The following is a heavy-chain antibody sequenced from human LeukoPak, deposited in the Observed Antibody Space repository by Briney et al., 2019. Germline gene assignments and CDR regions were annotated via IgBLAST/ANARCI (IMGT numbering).Heavy chain of an antibody. D-gene: IGHD3-10*01. CDR1: GFTFRSYS. V-gene: IGHV3-48*01. Sequence: PGGSLRLSCVASGFTFRSYSLNWVRQAPGKGPEWISYISGTSSTIYYTDSVKGRFTISRDNGKNSLYLQMDSLEVEDTAMYYCARDGTGGVNYFGAGSYDSWGQGTLVVVSS. CDR2: ISGTSSTI. CDR3: ARDGTGGVNYFGAGSYDS. J-gene: IGHJ4*02.